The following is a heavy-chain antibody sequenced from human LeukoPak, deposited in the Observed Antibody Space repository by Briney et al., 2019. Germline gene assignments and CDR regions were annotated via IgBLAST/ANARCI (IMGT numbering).Heavy chain of an antibody. V-gene: IGHV4-39*07. CDR3: ARDVAVVAASLYYFDQ. CDR2: IYYSGST. Sequence: PSETLSLTCTVSGASISSSSYYWGWIRQPPGKGLEWIGSIYYSGSTYHNPSLKSRVTISVDKTKNQFSLKLSSVTAADTAVYYCARDVAVVAASLYYFDQWGQGTLVTVSS. J-gene: IGHJ4*02. CDR1: GASISSSSYY. D-gene: IGHD2-15*01.